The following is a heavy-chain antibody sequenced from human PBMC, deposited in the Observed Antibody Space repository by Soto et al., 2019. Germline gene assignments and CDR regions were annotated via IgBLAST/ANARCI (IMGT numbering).Heavy chain of an antibody. Sequence: PAGSLRLPCVASGFALTTFSMTWVRQSPGTGLEWVASIIGRSIYKYYSASEKGRFTVSRDTSHNSLFRQMTRMGPEETAVYFCVGEYGVVGASSAFDSWGQGTLVTVSS. D-gene: IGHD1-26*01. CDR1: GFALTTFS. V-gene: IGHV3-21*01. J-gene: IGHJ4*02. CDR2: IIGRSIYK. CDR3: VGEYGVVGASSAFDS.